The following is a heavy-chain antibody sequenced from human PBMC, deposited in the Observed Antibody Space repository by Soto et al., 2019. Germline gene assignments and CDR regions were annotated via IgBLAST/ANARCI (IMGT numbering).Heavy chain of an antibody. CDR2: LSWNSGSI. CDR1: GFSFDNHA. J-gene: IGHJ4*02. Sequence: GGSLRLSCAASGFSFDNHAMNWVRQAPGKGLEWVAGLSWNSGSINYADSVKGRFTISRDNAKNSLYLQMTSLRAEDTALYYCQRDRCGGECYSFDYWGQGTLVTVSS. V-gene: IGHV3-9*01. D-gene: IGHD2-21*01. CDR3: QRDRCGGECYSFDY.